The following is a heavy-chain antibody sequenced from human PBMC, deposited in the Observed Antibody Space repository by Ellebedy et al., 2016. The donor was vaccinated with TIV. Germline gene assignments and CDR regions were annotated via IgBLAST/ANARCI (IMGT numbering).Heavy chain of an antibody. CDR1: GGSISSYD. CDR2: FYNSGST. Sequence: MPSETLSLTCTVSGGSISSYDWSWIRLPPGKGLEWIGYFYNSGSTNYNPSLKSLVTISVDTSKNQFSLKVNSVTAADTAVYYFARRSGNRLGDYYYALDVWGQGTTVTVSS. CDR3: ARRSGNRLGDYYYALDV. J-gene: IGHJ6*01. V-gene: IGHV4-59*08. D-gene: IGHD1-26*01.